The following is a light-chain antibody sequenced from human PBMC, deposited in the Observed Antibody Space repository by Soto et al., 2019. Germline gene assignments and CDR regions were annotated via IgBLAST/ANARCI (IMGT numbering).Light chain of an antibody. CDR3: QTWGTGIWV. J-gene: IGLJ3*02. V-gene: IGLV4-69*01. CDR2: INSDGSH. CDR1: SGHSSYA. Sequence: QSVLTQSPSASASLGASVRLTCTLSSGHSSYAIAWHQQQPEKGPRYLMKINSDGSHNTGDGIPDRFSGSSSGAERYLTISSLQSEDEADYYCQTWGTGIWVFGGGTKVTVL.